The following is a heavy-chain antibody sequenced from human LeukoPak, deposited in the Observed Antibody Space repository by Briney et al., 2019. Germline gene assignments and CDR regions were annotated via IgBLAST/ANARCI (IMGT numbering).Heavy chain of an antibody. CDR1: GGSFSGYY. V-gene: IGHV4-34*01. CDR2: INHSGST. CDR3: ARGDSSGYYYSWFDP. D-gene: IGHD3-22*01. J-gene: IGHJ5*02. Sequence: KPSETLSPTCAVYGGSFSGYYWSWIRQPPGKGLEWIGEINHSGSTNYNPSLKSRVTISVDTSKNQFSLKLSSVTAADTAVYYCARGDSSGYYYSWFDPWGQGTLVTVSS.